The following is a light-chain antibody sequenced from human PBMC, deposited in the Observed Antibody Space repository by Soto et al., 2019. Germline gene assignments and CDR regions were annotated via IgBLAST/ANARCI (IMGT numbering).Light chain of an antibody. CDR3: QQCGSSPWT. J-gene: IGKJ1*01. V-gene: IGKV1-39*01. Sequence: DIQMTQSPSSLSASVGDRVTITCRASQSISSYLNWYQQKPGKAPKLLIYKASSLESGVPSRFSGSGSGTDFTLTISRLEPEDFAVYYCQQCGSSPWTFGQGTKVDIK. CDR1: QSISSY. CDR2: KAS.